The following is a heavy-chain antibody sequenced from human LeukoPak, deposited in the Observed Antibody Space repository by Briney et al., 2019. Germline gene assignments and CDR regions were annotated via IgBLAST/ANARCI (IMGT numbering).Heavy chain of an antibody. D-gene: IGHD6-25*01. Sequence: GASVKVSCKASGYTFTGYYMHWVRQAPGQGLEWMEWINPNRGATDYAQKFQGRVTMTRDTSITTAYMELSRLRSDDTAVYYCARDSAKNVFDIWGQGTMVTVSS. CDR3: ARDSAKNVFDI. V-gene: IGHV1-2*02. CDR1: GYTFTGYY. J-gene: IGHJ3*02. CDR2: INPNRGAT.